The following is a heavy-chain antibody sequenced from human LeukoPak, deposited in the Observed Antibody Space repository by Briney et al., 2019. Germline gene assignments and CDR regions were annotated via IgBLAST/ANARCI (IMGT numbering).Heavy chain of an antibody. CDR2: ISGSGGST. V-gene: IGHV3-23*01. CDR3: AKRVGMKGGNAFDI. J-gene: IGHJ3*02. Sequence: GGSLRLSCAASGFTFSSYAMSWVRQAPGKGLEWSQVISGSGGSTYYADSVKGRFTISRDNSKNTLYLQMNSLRAEDTAVYYCAKRVGMKGGNAFDIWGQGTMVTVSS. CDR1: GFTFSSYA. D-gene: IGHD1-14*01.